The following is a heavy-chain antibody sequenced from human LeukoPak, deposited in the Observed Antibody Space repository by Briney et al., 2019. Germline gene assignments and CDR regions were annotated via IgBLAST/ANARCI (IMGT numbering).Heavy chain of an antibody. Sequence: SETLSLTCSVYGGSISSGDYYWSWIRQPPGKGLEWIGYIYYSGSTYYNPSLKSRVTISVDTSKNQFSLKLSSVTAADTAVYYCARSGYSYGTFDYWGQGTLVTVSS. J-gene: IGHJ4*02. CDR3: ARSGYSYGTFDY. CDR1: GGSISSGDYY. V-gene: IGHV4-30-4*08. CDR2: IYYSGST. D-gene: IGHD5-18*01.